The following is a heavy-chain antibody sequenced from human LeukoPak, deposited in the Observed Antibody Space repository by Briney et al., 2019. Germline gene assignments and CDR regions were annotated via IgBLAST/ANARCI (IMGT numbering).Heavy chain of an antibody. CDR1: DGSFSGYY. Sequence: SETLSLTCAVYDGSFSGYYWSWIRQPPGKGLEWIGEINHSGSTNYNPSLKSRVTISVDTSKNQFSLKLSSVTAADTAVYYCARDPGYSSSLYYYYYGMDVWGQGTTVTVSS. CDR3: ARDPGYSSSLYYYYYGMDV. J-gene: IGHJ6*02. D-gene: IGHD6-6*01. V-gene: IGHV4-34*01. CDR2: INHSGST.